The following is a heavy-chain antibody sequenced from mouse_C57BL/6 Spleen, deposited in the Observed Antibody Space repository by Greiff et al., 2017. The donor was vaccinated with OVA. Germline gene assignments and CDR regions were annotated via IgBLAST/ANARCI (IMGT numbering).Heavy chain of an antibody. CDR3: ARDTVTTHFDV. D-gene: IGHD2-2*01. J-gene: IGHJ1*03. Sequence: EVQRVESGPGLVKPSQSLSLTCSVTGYSITSGYYWNWIRQFPGNKLEWMGYISYDGSNNYNPSLQNRISITRDTSKNQFFLKLNSVTTEDTATYYCARDTVTTHFDVWGTGTTVTVSS. CDR1: GYSITSGYY. CDR2: ISYDGSN. V-gene: IGHV3-6*01.